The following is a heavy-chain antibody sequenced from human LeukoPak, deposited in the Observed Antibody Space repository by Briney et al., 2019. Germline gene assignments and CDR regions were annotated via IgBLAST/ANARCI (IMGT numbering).Heavy chain of an antibody. Sequence: PGGSLRLSCAASGFTVSSNYMSWVRQAPGKGLEWVSYISSSGSTIYYADSVKGRFTISRDNAKNSLYLQMNSLRAEDTAVYYCARDVRYSGYDYYYYYYMDVWGKGTTVTVSS. J-gene: IGHJ6*03. V-gene: IGHV3-11*01. CDR2: ISSSGSTI. CDR3: ARDVRYSGYDYYYYYYMDV. CDR1: GFTVSSNY. D-gene: IGHD5-12*01.